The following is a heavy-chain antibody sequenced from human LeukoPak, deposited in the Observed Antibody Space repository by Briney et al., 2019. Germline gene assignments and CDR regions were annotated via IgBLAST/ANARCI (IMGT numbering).Heavy chain of an antibody. Sequence: GASVKVSCKASGYTFTSYYMHWVRQAPGQGLEWMGIINPSGGSTSYAQKFQGRVTMTRDTSTSTVYMELSSLRSEDTAVYYCARDHGTTWFGELLRAVHNWFDPWGQGTLVTVSS. CDR2: INPSGGST. CDR1: GYTFTSYY. D-gene: IGHD3-10*01. J-gene: IGHJ5*02. V-gene: IGHV1-46*01. CDR3: ARDHGTTWFGELLRAVHNWFDP.